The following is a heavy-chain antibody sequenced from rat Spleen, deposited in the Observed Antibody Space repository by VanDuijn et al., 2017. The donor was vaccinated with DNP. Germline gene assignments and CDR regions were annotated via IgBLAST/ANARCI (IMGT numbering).Heavy chain of an antibody. V-gene: IGHV5-58*01. CDR1: GFTFSGYW. D-gene: IGHD4-1*01. CDR2: INTDGDTT. CDR3: AKDRTGGFAMDA. Sequence: EVHLVETGGGLVQPGRSLKLSCVASGFTFSGYWMYWIRQAPGKGLEWVASINTDGDTTSYPDSVKGRFTVSRDNAENTVCLQMNSLRSEDTATYYCAKDRTGGFAMDAWGQGTSVTVSS. J-gene: IGHJ4*01.